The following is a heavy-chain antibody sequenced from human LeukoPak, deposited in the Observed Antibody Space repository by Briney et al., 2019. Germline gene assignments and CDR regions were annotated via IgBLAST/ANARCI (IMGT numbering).Heavy chain of an antibody. Sequence: ASVKDSCKASGYTFTGYYMHWVRQAPGQGLEWMGLINPNSGGTNYAQKFQGRVTMTRDTSISTAYMELSRLRSDDTAVYYCARGGRGWLSPYYFDYWGQGTLVTVSS. CDR3: ARGGRGWLSPYYFDY. CDR2: INPNSGGT. CDR1: GYTFTGYY. V-gene: IGHV1-2*02. J-gene: IGHJ4*02. D-gene: IGHD3-22*01.